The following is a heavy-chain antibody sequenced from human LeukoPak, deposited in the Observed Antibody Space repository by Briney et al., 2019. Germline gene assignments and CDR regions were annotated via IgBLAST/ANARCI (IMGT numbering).Heavy chain of an antibody. CDR2: ISGSGGST. D-gene: IGHD3-10*01. Sequence: GGSLRLSCAASGFTFSSYVMGWVRQAPGKAPEWVSAISGSGGSTYYADSVKGRFTISRDNSKNTLYLQMNSLRAEDTAVYYCAKFPITMVRGVIRFDYWGQGTLVTVSS. J-gene: IGHJ4*02. CDR1: GFTFSSYV. V-gene: IGHV3-23*01. CDR3: AKFPITMVRGVIRFDY.